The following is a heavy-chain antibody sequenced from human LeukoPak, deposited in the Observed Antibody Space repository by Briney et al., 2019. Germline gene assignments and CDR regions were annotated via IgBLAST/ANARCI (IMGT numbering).Heavy chain of an antibody. CDR3: ARSALDYYDSGGYYLPGY. Sequence: SETLSLTCAVYGGSFSGYYWSWIRQPPGKGLEWIGEINHSGSTNYNPSLKSRVTISVDTSKNQFSLKLSSVTAADTAVYYCARSALDYYDSGGYYLPGYWGQGTLVTVSS. CDR1: GGSFSGYY. D-gene: IGHD3-22*01. J-gene: IGHJ4*02. V-gene: IGHV4-34*01. CDR2: INHSGST.